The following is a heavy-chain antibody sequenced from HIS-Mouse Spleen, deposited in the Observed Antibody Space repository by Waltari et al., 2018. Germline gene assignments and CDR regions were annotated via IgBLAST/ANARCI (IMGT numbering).Heavy chain of an antibody. CDR1: GFTFSSYA. Sequence: EVQLLESGGGLVQPGGSLRHSCAASGFTFSSYAMSWVRQAPGKGLEWVSAISGSGGSTYYADYVKGRYTISTDNAKNTLYLQMNSLRAEDTAVYYCAKEVGGIDYWGQGTLVTVSS. CDR3: AKEVGGIDY. D-gene: IGHD3-16*01. J-gene: IGHJ4*02. V-gene: IGHV3-23*01. CDR2: ISGSGGST.